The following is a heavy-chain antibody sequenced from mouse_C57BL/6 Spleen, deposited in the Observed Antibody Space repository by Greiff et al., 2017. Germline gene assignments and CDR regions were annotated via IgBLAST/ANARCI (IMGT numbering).Heavy chain of an antibody. CDR3: TPGGGFAY. Sequence: VQLQQSGAELVRPGASVKLSCTASGFNIKDYYMDWVKQRPEQGLEWIGRIDPEDGDTEYAPKFQGKATLTADTSSNTAYLQLSSLTSEDAAVYYCTPGGGFAYWGPGTLVTVSA. CDR1: GFNIKDYY. V-gene: IGHV14-1*01. J-gene: IGHJ3*01. CDR2: IDPEDGDT.